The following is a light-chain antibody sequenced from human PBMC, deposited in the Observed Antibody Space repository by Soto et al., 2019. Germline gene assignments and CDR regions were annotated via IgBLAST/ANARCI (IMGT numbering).Light chain of an antibody. CDR2: DAS. V-gene: IGKV3-11*01. J-gene: IGKJ4*01. Sequence: ILLKKTPPNLRLSPRERASRSCWASQIVGTSLAWYQQRPGQAPRLLIYDASSRAAGIPARFSGGGSGTDFTLTFGSLEPEDFAVYYCQQRFDWPLTFGGGTKVDIK. CDR1: QIVGTS. CDR3: QQRFDWPLT.